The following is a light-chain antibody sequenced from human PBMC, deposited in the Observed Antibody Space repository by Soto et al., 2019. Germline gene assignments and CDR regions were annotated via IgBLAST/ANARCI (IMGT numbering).Light chain of an antibody. CDR2: GAS. CDR1: QSVSSN. CDR3: QQYNEWPPVT. J-gene: IGKJ5*01. Sequence: EIVMTQSPATLSVSPGERVTLSCRASQSVSSNLAWYQQKSGQAPRLLIYGASTRATGIPARFSGSGSGTEFTLTISSLQSEDFATYYCQQYNEWPPVTFGQGTRLEIK. V-gene: IGKV3-15*01.